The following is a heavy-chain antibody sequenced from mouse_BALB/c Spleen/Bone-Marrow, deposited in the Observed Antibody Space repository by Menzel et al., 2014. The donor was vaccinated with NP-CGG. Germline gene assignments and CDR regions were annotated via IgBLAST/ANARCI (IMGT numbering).Heavy chain of an antibody. CDR1: GFNIKDTY. CDR2: IDPANGNT. Sequence: EVQLQESGAELVKPGASVKLSCTASGFNIKDTYMHWVKQRPEQGLEWIGRIDPANGNTKYDPKFQGKATITADTSSNTAYLQLSSLTSEDTAVYYGSSCAMDYWGQGTSVTVSS. V-gene: IGHV14-3*02. J-gene: IGHJ4*01. CDR3: SSCAMDY.